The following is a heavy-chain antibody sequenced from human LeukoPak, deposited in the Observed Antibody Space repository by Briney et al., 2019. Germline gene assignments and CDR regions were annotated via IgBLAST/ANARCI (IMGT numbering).Heavy chain of an antibody. CDR2: INSDGSIT. Sequence: PGGSLRLSCAASGFTFTTYWMHWVRQAPGKGLVWVSHINSDGSITSYADSVKGRFTISRDHAKNTLYLQMNSLRAEDTAVYYCARDAVDTANAVWGQGTTVTVSS. J-gene: IGHJ6*02. CDR1: GFTFTTYW. CDR3: ARDAVDTANAV. D-gene: IGHD5-18*01. V-gene: IGHV3-74*01.